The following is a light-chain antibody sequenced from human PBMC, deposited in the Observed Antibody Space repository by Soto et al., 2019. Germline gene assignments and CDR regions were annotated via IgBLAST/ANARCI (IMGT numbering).Light chain of an antibody. V-gene: IGKV4-1*01. CDR2: WAS. J-gene: IGKJ2*01. CDR3: QQYYNSPFT. CDR1: QSILFTSSNKNY. Sequence: DIVMTQSPDSLVVSLGERATIDCKSSQSILFTSSNKNYLTWYQQKPGQPPKVLIYWASNRYSGVPDRFSGSGSGTDFSLTINDLQAEDVAIYYCQQYYNSPFTFGQGTKLEIK.